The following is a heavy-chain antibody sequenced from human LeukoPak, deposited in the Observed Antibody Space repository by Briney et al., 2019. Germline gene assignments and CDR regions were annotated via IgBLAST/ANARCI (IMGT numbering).Heavy chain of an antibody. CDR2: NNPVTGGT. CDR1: GYTFTGYY. D-gene: IGHD4-17*01. V-gene: IGHV1-2*02. J-gene: IGHJ4*02. Sequence: ASVKVSCKTSGYTFTGYYLHWVRQAPGQGLEWMGWNNPVTGGTKYAQKFYAKITMTRDTSISTAFLEVTSLKSDDTAVYYCARVARSTNHLHFDYWGQGTLVTVSS. CDR3: ARVARSTNHLHFDY.